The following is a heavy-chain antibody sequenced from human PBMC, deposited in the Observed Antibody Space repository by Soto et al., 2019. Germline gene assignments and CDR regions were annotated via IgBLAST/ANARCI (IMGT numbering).Heavy chain of an antibody. J-gene: IGHJ6*02. D-gene: IGHD2-21*01. V-gene: IGHV3-15*07. CDR2: IKSKTNGGTT. CDR1: GFTFSNAW. CDR3: SGDLSNYYYGMDV. Sequence: GGSLRLSCVASGFTFSNAWMNWVRQAPGKGLEWVGRIKSKTNGGTTDHAAPVKDRFSISRDDSKNTMYLQMNNLKTEDTAVYYCSGDLSNYYYGMDVWGQGTTVTVSS.